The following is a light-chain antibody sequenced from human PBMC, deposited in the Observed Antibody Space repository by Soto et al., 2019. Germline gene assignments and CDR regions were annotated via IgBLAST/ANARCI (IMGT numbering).Light chain of an antibody. CDR3: CSYAGSYNYV. V-gene: IGLV2-11*01. Sequence: QSALTQPRSVSGSSGQSVTISCTGTSSDVGGYNYVSWYQQHPGKAPKLMIYDVSKRPSGVPDRFSGSKSGNTASLTISGLQAEDEADYYCCSYAGSYNYVFGTGTKLTVL. CDR1: SSDVGGYNY. CDR2: DVS. J-gene: IGLJ1*01.